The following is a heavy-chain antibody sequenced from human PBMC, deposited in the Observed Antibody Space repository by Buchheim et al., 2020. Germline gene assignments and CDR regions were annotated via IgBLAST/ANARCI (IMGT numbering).Heavy chain of an antibody. CDR3: ATGSRSGVSTKYAQDY. V-gene: IGHV3-30-3*01. CDR1: QFTFSSHA. Sequence: QVQLVESGGDVVQPGRSLRLSCAASQFTFSSHAMHWVRQAPAKGLEWVAVMSYDGGSTMYAEFVKGRFTISRDNSKNTLYLEMNSLRDEDTAVYYCATGSRSGVSTKYAQDYWGQGTL. CDR2: MSYDGGST. J-gene: IGHJ4*02. D-gene: IGHD5/OR15-5a*01.